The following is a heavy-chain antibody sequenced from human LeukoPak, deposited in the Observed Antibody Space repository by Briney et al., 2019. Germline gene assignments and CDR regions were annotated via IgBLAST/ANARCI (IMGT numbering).Heavy chain of an antibody. D-gene: IGHD3-22*01. CDR2: IYYSGST. J-gene: IGHJ4*02. Sequence: SETLSLTCTVSGGSISSYYWSWIRQPPGKGLEWIGYIYYSGSTNYNPSLKSRVTISVDTSKNQFSLKLSSVTAADTAVYYCARDRYDSSGSFDYWGQGTLVTVSS. CDR3: ARDRYDSSGSFDY. CDR1: GGSISSYY. V-gene: IGHV4-59*01.